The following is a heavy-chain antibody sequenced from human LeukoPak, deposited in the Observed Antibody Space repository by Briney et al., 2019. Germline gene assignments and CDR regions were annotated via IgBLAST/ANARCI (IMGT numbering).Heavy chain of an antibody. CDR1: GGSFSGYY. CDR2: INHSGGA. V-gene: IGHV4-34*01. Sequence: SETLSLTCAVYGGSFSGYYWSWIRQPPGKGLEWIGEINHSGGANYNPSLKSRVTIPVDTSKHQFSLKLSSVTAADTAVYYCARDLSSGWYTGWFDPWGQGTLVTVSS. D-gene: IGHD6-19*01. J-gene: IGHJ5*02. CDR3: ARDLSSGWYTGWFDP.